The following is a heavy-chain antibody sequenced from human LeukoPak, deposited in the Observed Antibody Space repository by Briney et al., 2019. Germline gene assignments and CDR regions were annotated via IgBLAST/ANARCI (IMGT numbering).Heavy chain of an antibody. CDR1: GVSISSRNW. CDR3: AREGSGSGDAFDI. D-gene: IGHD3-10*01. J-gene: IGHJ3*02. Sequence: PSGTLSLTCAVSGVSISSRNWWSWVRQPPGKGLEWIGEIYHSGTTNYNPSLKSRVTMSLDESKNQFSLILTSATAADTAVYFCAREGSGSGDAFDIWGQGTMVTVSS. V-gene: IGHV4-4*02. CDR2: IYHSGTT.